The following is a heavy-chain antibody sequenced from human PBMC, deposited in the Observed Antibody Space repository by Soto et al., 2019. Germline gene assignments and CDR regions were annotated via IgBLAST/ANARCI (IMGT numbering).Heavy chain of an antibody. Sequence: ASVKVSCKASGYTFTGYYMHWVRQAPGQGLEWMGWINPNSGGTNYAQKFQGWVTMTRDTSISTAYMELSRLRSDDTAVYYCARQTLELRGESYYYYYMDVWGKGTTVTVSS. CDR3: ARQTLELRGESYYYYYMDV. J-gene: IGHJ6*03. V-gene: IGHV1-2*04. D-gene: IGHD1-7*01. CDR2: INPNSGGT. CDR1: GYTFTGYY.